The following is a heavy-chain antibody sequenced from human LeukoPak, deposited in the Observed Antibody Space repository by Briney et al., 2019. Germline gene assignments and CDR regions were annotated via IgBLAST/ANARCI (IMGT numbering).Heavy chain of an antibody. Sequence: GESLKISFVAPGXRFDDYGMTWVRQAPGKGLEWVAGINGRGDTTGYADSVKGRFTISRDNAKSSLYLQMDSLRAEDTALYYCARGNRGSYYGGDSWGQGTLVTVSS. D-gene: IGHD1-26*01. CDR2: INGRGDTT. J-gene: IGHJ4*02. V-gene: IGHV3-20*03. CDR3: ARGNRGSYYGGDS. CDR1: GXRFDDYG.